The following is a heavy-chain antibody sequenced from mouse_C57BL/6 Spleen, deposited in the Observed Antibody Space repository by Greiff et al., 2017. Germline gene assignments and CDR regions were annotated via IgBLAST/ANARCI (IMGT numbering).Heavy chain of an antibody. CDR1: GYTFTDYN. V-gene: IGHV1-22*01. J-gene: IGHJ1*03. CDR2: INPNNGGT. CDR3: AKGAYYSNYDWYFDV. Sequence: VQLKESGPELVKPGASVKMSCKASGYTFTDYNMHWVKQSHGKSLEWIGYINPNNGGTSYNQKFKGKATLTVNKSSSTAYMELRSLTSEDSAVYYCAKGAYYSNYDWYFDVWGTGTTVTVSS. D-gene: IGHD2-5*01.